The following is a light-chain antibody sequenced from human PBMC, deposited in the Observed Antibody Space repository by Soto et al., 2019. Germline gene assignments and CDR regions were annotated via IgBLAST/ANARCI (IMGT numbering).Light chain of an antibody. V-gene: IGKV1-33*01. CDR3: QQYDNLPPWT. Sequence: DIQMTQSPSSLSASVGDRVTITCQASQDISNYLNWYQQKPGKAPKLLIYDASNLETGVPSRFSGSGSGTDFNFTISSLQPEDIATSYCQQYDNLPPWTFGPGTKVDIK. CDR1: QDISNY. CDR2: DAS. J-gene: IGKJ3*01.